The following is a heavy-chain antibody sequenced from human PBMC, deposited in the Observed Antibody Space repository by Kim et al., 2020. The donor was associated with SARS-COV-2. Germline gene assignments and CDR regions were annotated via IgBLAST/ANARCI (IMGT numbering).Heavy chain of an antibody. CDR2: ISYDGSNK. CDR1: GFTFSSYA. V-gene: IGHV3-30-3*01. CDR3: AREDILTPLGFDY. J-gene: IGHJ4*02. D-gene: IGHD3-9*01. Sequence: GGSLRLSCAASGFTFSSYAMHWVRQAPGKGLEWVAVISYDGSNKYYADSVKGRFTISRDNSKNTLYLQMNSLRAEDTAVYYCAREDILTPLGFDYWGQGTLVTVSS.